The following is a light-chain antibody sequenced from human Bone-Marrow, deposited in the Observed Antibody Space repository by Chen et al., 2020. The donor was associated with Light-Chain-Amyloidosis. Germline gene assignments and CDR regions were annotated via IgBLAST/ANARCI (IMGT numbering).Light chain of an antibody. CDR2: DDY. CDR3: QVGDTKKDHHVV. V-gene: IGLV3-21*02. CDR1: NIPSTT. J-gene: IGLJ2*01. Sequence: SYVMTQTPSVSVAPGETARITCGGENIPSTTFQLYQQLPGRAPAVVFYDDYDRPEGIPERFCGSYSGNTANLTISGVEAGDEADYYCQVGDTKKDHHVVFGGGTKLTVL.